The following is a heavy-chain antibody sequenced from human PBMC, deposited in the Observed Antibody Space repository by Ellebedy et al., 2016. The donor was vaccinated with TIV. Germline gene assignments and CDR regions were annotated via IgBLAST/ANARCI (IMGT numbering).Heavy chain of an antibody. V-gene: IGHV4-61*08. D-gene: IGHD2-2*01. CDR3: ARDGGHPAKVAFDY. CDR2: IDYTGST. CDR1: GGSVSSRDYF. J-gene: IGHJ4*02. Sequence: GSLRLXXTVSGGSVSSRDYFWSWIRLSPGKGLEWIGYIDYTGSTNYNPSFKSRVTISVDTSKNQFSLKMISVTGADTAVYYCARDGGHPAKVAFDYWGRGTLVTVSS.